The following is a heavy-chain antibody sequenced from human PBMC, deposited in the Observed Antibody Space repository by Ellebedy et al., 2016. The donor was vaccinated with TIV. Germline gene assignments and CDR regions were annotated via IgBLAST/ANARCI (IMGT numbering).Heavy chain of an antibody. J-gene: IGHJ5*02. V-gene: IGHV1-8*01. CDR3: ARGHTGYCTNGVCYEVDP. CDR2: MNPNSGNT. D-gene: IGHD2-8*01. CDR1: GYTFTSYD. Sequence: AASVKVSCKASGYTFTSYDINWVRQATGQGLEWMGWMNPNSGNTGYAQKFQGRVTMTRNTSISTAYMELSSLRSEDTAVYYCARGHTGYCTNGVCYEVDPWGQGTLVTVSS.